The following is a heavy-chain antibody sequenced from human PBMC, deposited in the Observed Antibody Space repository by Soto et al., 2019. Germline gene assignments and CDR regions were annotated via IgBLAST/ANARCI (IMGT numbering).Heavy chain of an antibody. Sequence: GGSLRLSCAASGFTFGSYSMNWVRQAPGKGLEWVSSISSSSSYIYYADSVKGRFTISRDNAKNSLYLQMNSLRAEDTAVYYCARAPTGTTVTTGHYGMDVWGQGTTVTVSS. V-gene: IGHV3-21*01. CDR1: GFTFGSYS. D-gene: IGHD4-17*01. CDR3: ARAPTGTTVTTGHYGMDV. CDR2: ISSSSSYI. J-gene: IGHJ6*02.